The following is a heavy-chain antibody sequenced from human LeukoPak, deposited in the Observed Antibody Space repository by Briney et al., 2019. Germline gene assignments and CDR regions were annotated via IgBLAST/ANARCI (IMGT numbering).Heavy chain of an antibody. CDR2: ISGSGSST. Sequence: GGSLRLSCAASGFTFSSYTMSWVRQAPGKGLEWVSAISGSGSSTYYADSVKGRFTISRDNSKNTLYLQMNSLRAEDTAVYYCAKGGQSGWYGYFDYWGQGTLVTVSS. D-gene: IGHD6-19*01. CDR1: GFTFSSYT. J-gene: IGHJ4*02. CDR3: AKGGQSGWYGYFDY. V-gene: IGHV3-23*01.